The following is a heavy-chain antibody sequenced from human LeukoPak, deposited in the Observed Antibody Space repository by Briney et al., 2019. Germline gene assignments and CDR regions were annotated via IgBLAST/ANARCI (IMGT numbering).Heavy chain of an antibody. V-gene: IGHV3-23*01. CDR2: SSGSYGST. CDR1: GFTHSSYA. D-gene: IGHD3-16*02. CDR3: ASNYYDYVWGTYRQAY. Sequence: PGGSLRLSCAASGFTHSSYAMSLVRQAAGKGLEWVSTSSGSYGSTYYADSVKGRFTISRDNSKNTLYLQMNSLRAEDTAVYYCASNYYDYVWGTYRQAYWGQGTLVTVSS. J-gene: IGHJ4*02.